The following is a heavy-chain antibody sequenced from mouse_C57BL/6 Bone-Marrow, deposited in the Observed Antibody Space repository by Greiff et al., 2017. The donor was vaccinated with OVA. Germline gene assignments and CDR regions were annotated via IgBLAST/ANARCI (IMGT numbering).Heavy chain of an antibody. CDR2: ISSGSSTI. CDR3: AKGWSYFDV. CDR1: GFTFSDYG. D-gene: IGHD1-1*02. V-gene: IGHV5-17*01. Sequence: DVKLVESGGGLVKPGGSLKLSCAASGFTFSDYGMHWVRQAPEKGLEWVAYISSGSSTIYYADTVKGRFTISRDDAKNTLYLQMTSLRSEDTAMYYCAKGWSYFDVWGTGTTVTVSS. J-gene: IGHJ1*03.